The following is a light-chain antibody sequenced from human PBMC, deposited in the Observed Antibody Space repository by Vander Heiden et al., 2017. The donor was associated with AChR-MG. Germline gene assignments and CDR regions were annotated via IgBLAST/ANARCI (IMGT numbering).Light chain of an antibody. V-gene: IGKV3D-11*02. CDR1: QSVRTS. J-gene: IGKJ2*01. CDR2: DAT. Sequence: EIVLTQSPATLSLSPGEGATLSCRASQSVRTSLAWYQQRPGQAPRLLIYDATKRAAGIPARFSGSGSGTDFTLTISSLEPEDFAVYFCQQRATWHTFGQGTKVDIK. CDR3: QQRATWHT.